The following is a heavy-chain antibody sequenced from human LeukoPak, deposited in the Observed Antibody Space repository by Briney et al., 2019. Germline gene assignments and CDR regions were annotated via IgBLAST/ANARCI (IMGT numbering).Heavy chain of an antibody. CDR2: IYPADSDA. J-gene: IGHJ3*02. D-gene: IGHD3-22*01. Sequence: GESLKISCKASGYTFKVYWIAWVRQMPGNGLEWMGSIYPADSDARYSPSFQGQVTMSADKSISTAYLQWSSLKASDTAMYYCARRYYDKRAFDIWGQGTMVTVSS. V-gene: IGHV5-51*01. CDR3: ARRYYDKRAFDI. CDR1: GYTFKVYW.